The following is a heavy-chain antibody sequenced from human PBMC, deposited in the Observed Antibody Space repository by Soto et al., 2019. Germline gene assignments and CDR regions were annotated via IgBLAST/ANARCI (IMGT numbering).Heavy chain of an antibody. CDR1: GGSISSGGYS. J-gene: IGHJ4*02. CDR2: IYHSGST. CDR3: TRVRSGWGIDY. V-gene: IGHV4-30-2*01. Sequence: QLQLQESGSGLVKPSQTLSLTCAVSGGSISSGGYSWSWIRQPPGKGLEYIGYIYHSGSTYYNPSLKSRVTISVDRSKNQFSLKLSSVTAADTAVYYCTRVRSGWGIDYWGQGTLVTVSS. D-gene: IGHD6-19*01.